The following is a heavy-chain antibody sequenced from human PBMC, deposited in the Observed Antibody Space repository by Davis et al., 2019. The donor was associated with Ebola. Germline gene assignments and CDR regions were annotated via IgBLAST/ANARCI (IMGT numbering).Heavy chain of an antibody. Sequence: GESLKISCAAPGFTFSSYGMHWVRQAPGKGLEWVAFIRYDGSNKYYADSVKGRFTISRDNSKNTLYLQMNSLRAEDTAVYYCATPPSNAFDIWGQGTMVTVSS. CDR1: GFTFSSYG. CDR3: ATPPSNAFDI. CDR2: IRYDGSNK. V-gene: IGHV3-30*02. J-gene: IGHJ3*02.